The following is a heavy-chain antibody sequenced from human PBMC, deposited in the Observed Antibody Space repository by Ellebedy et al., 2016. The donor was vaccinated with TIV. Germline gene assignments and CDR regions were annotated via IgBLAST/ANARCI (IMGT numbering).Heavy chain of an antibody. V-gene: IGHV1-69*10. CDR2: TIPILGVV. CDR3: ARGADRYCTGGKCYRDFDS. J-gene: IGHJ4*02. Sequence: SSVKVSCXASGGTFNNYAISWVRQAPGQGLEWMGGTIPILGVVNYAQKFQGRVTLTADESTSTVYMDLRSLISEDTAVYYCARGADRYCTGGKCYRDFDSWGQGTLVTVSS. D-gene: IGHD2-15*01. CDR1: GGTFNNYA.